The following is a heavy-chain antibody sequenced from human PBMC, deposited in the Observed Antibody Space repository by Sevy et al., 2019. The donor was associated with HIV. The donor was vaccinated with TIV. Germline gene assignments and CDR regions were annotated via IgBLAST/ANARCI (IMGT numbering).Heavy chain of an antibody. V-gene: IGHV3-23*01. CDR2: ISRSGSST. Sequence: GGSLRLSCAASGFTFSNYAMSWVRQAPGKGLEWVSSISRSGSSTDYADSVKGRFTISRDNSMNTLYLKMNSLGAEDTAVYYCAKVDVVVPVADYGLDVWGQGTTVTVS. CDR3: AKVDVVVPVADYGLDV. D-gene: IGHD2-2*01. CDR1: GFTFSNYA. J-gene: IGHJ6*02.